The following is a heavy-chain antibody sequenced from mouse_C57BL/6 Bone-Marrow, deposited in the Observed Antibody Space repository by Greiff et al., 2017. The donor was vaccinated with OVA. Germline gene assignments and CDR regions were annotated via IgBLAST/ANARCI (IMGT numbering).Heavy chain of an antibody. CDR2: INYDGSST. V-gene: IGHV5-16*01. CDR3: ARARNWDPYAMDY. CDR1: GFTFSDYY. Sequence: EVHLVESEGGLVQPGSSMKLSCTASGFTFSDYYMAWVRQVPEKGLEWVANINYDGSSTYYLDSLKSRFIISRDNAMNSLYLQMSSLKSEDTATYFCARARNWDPYAMDYWGQGTSVTVSA. J-gene: IGHJ4*01. D-gene: IGHD4-1*01.